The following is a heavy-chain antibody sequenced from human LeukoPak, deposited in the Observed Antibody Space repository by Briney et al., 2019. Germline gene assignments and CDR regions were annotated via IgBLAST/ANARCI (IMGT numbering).Heavy chain of an antibody. CDR1: GFTFSSYA. CDR2: ISYDGSNK. V-gene: IGHV3-30-3*01. Sequence: PGGSLRLSCAASGFTFSSYAMHWVRQAPGKGLEWVAVISYDGSNKYYADSVKGRFTISRDNSKNTLYLQMNSLRAEDTAVYYCARGSVDTAMAVDYWGQGTLVTVSS. D-gene: IGHD5-18*01. J-gene: IGHJ4*02. CDR3: ARGSVDTAMAVDY.